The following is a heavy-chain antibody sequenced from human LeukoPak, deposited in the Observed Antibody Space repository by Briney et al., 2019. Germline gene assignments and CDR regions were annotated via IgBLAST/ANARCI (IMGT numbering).Heavy chain of an antibody. CDR2: INPSNGGT. V-gene: IGHV1-2*02. J-gene: IGHJ4*02. CDR3: ASGPTLGTTHPYFDY. CDR1: GYTFIGYY. D-gene: IGHD1-1*01. Sequence: GASVKVSCKESGYTFIGYYINWLRQAPGRGLEWMGWINPSNGGTNYAQRFQGRVAMTRNTSISTAYMEMSRLTFDDTAVYYCASGPTLGTTHPYFDYWGQGTLVTVSS.